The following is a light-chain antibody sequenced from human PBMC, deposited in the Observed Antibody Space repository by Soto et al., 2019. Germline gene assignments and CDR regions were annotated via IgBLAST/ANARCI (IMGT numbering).Light chain of an antibody. V-gene: IGLV1-44*01. Sequence: QSVLTQPPSASGTPGQRVTISCSGSSSNIGSNTVNWYQQLPGTAPKLLIYSNNQRPSGGPDRFSGSKSGTSASLAISGLQSEDDADYYCAAWDDSLNGPVFGGGTKLTVL. CDR2: SNN. J-gene: IGLJ2*01. CDR1: SSNIGSNT. CDR3: AAWDDSLNGPV.